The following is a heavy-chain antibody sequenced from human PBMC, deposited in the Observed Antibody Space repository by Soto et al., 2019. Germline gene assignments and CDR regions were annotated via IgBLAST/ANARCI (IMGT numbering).Heavy chain of an antibody. D-gene: IGHD3-22*01. Sequence: SVKVSCKASGGTFSTYAVSWVRQAPGQGLEWMGEIIPIFATANYAQKFQGRVTITADESTSTAYMELSSLRSEDTAVYYCARQFDSDTSGYYYAYWGQGTLVTVSS. CDR3: ARQFDSDTSGYYYAY. CDR1: GGTFSTYA. J-gene: IGHJ4*02. V-gene: IGHV1-69*13. CDR2: IIPIFATA.